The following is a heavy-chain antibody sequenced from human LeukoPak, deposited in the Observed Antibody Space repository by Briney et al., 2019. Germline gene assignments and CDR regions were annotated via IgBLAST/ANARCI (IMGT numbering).Heavy chain of an antibody. CDR2: ISSSSSYI. D-gene: IGHD3-10*01. CDR1: GFTFSTYS. Sequence: PGGSLRLSCAASGFTFSTYSMNWVRQAPGKGLEWVSSISSSSSYIYYADSVKGRFTISRDNAKNSLYLQMSSLRAGNTALYYCAREGMGRRAFDIWGQGTMVTVSS. CDR3: AREGMGRRAFDI. J-gene: IGHJ3*02. V-gene: IGHV3-21*01.